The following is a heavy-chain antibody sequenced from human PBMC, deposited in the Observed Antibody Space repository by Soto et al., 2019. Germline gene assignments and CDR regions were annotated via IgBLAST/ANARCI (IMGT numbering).Heavy chain of an antibody. CDR2: ISAYNGNT. CDR1: GYTFTSYG. V-gene: IGHV1-18*01. J-gene: IGHJ3*02. Sequence: ASVKVSCKASGYTFTSYGISWVRQAPGQGLEWMGWISAYNGNTNYAQKLQGRVTMTTDTSTSTAYMELRSLRSDDTAVYYCAGDPSFFGVVMYAFDIWGQGTMVTVSS. CDR3: AGDPSFFGVVMYAFDI. D-gene: IGHD3-3*01.